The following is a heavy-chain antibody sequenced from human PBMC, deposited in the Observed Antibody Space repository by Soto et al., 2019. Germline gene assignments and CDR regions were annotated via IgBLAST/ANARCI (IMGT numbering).Heavy chain of an antibody. V-gene: IGHV5-51*01. Sequence: XDSLKVSCNCSGNTFTSYLIGLVLQMPGKGLEWMGIIYPGDSDTRYSPSFQGQVTISADKSISTAYLQWSGLKASDTAMYYCASGSLHSSEAYYYYGMDVWGQGTTVTVSS. CDR3: ASGSLHSSEAYYYYGMDV. CDR1: GNTFTSYL. D-gene: IGHD6-25*01. CDR2: IYPGDSDT. J-gene: IGHJ6*02.